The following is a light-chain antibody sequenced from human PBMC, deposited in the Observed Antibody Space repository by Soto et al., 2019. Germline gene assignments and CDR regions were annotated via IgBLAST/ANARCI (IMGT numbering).Light chain of an antibody. Sequence: QSVLAQPASVSGSPGQSITISCTGTSSDDGGYNYVSWYQQHPGKAPKLMIYEVSNRPSGVSNRFSGSKSDNTAFLTISGLQAEDEADYYCSSYTSSSTYVFGTGTKVTGL. CDR1: SSDDGGYNY. V-gene: IGLV2-14*01. J-gene: IGLJ1*01. CDR2: EVS. CDR3: SSYTSSSTYV.